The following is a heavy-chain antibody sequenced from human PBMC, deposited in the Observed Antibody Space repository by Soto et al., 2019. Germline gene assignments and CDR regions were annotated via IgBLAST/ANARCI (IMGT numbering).Heavy chain of an antibody. V-gene: IGHV4-34*01. D-gene: IGHD4-17*01. CDR2: INHSGST. Sequence: QVQLQQWGAGLLKPSETLSLTCAVYGRSFSGYYWSWNRQPPGKGLEWIGEINHSGSTNYNPSLKSRVTISVDTSQNQFSLNLSSVTAADTAVYYCARAYGGNSGVFDYWGQGTLVTVSS. CDR1: GRSFSGYY. J-gene: IGHJ4*02. CDR3: ARAYGGNSGVFDY.